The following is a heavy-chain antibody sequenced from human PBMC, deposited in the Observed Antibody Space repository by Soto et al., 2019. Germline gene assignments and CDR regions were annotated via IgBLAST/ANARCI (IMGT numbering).Heavy chain of an antibody. CDR1: GFSLSTSGVG. D-gene: IGHD2-15*01. CDR3: ARGGYCSGGSCYPREYNWFDP. V-gene: IGHV2-5*02. CDR2: IYWDDDK. Sequence: QITLKESGPTLVKPTQTLTLTCTFSGFSLSTSGVGVGWIRQPPGKALEWLALIYWDDDKRYSPSLKSRLTITKDHSKNQVVLTMTNMDPVDTATYYCARGGYCSGGSCYPREYNWFDPWGQGTLVTVSS. J-gene: IGHJ5*02.